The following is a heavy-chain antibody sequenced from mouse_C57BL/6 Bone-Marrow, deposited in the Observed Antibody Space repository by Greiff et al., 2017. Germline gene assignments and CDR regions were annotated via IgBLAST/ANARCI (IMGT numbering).Heavy chain of an antibody. CDR3: ARSIITTVGARRAIYAMDY. V-gene: IGHV1-69*01. CDR2: IDPSDSYT. J-gene: IGHJ4*01. Sequence: QVQLQQPGAELVMPGASVKLSCKASGYTFTSYWMHWVKQRPGQGLEWIGEIDPSDSYTNYNQKFKGKSTLPVDKSSRTAYMQLSSLTSEDSAVYYCARSIITTVGARRAIYAMDYWGQGTSVTVSS. CDR1: GYTFTSYW. D-gene: IGHD1-1*01.